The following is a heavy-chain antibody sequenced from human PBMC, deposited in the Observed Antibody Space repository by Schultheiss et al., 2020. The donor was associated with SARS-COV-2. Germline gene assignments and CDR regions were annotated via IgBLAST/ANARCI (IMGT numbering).Heavy chain of an antibody. CDR1: GFTFSSYA. CDR2: ISGSGGST. Sequence: GESLKISCAASGFTFSSYAMHWVRQAPGKGLEWVSAISGSGGSTYYADSVKGRFTISRDNSKNTLYLQMNSLRAEDTAVYYCAKDVLIGGYAFDIWGQGTMVTVSS. V-gene: IGHV3-23*01. J-gene: IGHJ3*02. CDR3: AKDVLIGGYAFDI. D-gene: IGHD3-10*01.